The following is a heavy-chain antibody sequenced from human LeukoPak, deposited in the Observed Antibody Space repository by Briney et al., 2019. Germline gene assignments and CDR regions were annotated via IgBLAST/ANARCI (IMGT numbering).Heavy chain of an antibody. D-gene: IGHD5-24*01. CDR2: INHSGST. CDR3: ARGGEMATIRAGAFDI. V-gene: IGHV4-34*01. Sequence: PSETLSLTCAVCGGSFSGYYWSWIRQPPGKGLEWIGEINHSGSTNYNPSLKSRVTISVDTSKNQFSLKLSSVTAADTAVYYCARGGEMATIRAGAFDIWGQGTMVTVSS. CDR1: GGSFSGYY. J-gene: IGHJ3*02.